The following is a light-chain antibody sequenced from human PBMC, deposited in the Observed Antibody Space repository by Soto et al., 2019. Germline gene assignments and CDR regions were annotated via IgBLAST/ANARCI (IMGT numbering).Light chain of an antibody. V-gene: IGKV3-15*01. CDR2: VAS. J-gene: IGKJ4*01. CDR3: QQYNVWPLT. Sequence: DIVMTQSPATLSVSPGERATLSCRASQSVSSNLAWYQQKPGQTPKLLIYVASTRATGIPARFSGSVSGTEFTLTISSLQSEDFAVYYCQQYNVWPLTFGGGTKVEFK. CDR1: QSVSSN.